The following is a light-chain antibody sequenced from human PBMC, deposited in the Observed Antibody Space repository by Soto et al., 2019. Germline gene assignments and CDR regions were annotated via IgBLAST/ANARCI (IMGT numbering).Light chain of an antibody. J-gene: IGKJ5*01. CDR2: GVS. CDR1: QSISSGH. Sequence: EIVLTQSPGILSFSPGERATLSCRASQSISSGHLAWYQQRPGQAPRLLIYGVSSRASGIPDRFSGSGSGTYFTLTIIRLEPEDFAVYSYQRYDSPPTFGQGTRLEIK. CDR3: QRYDSPPT. V-gene: IGKV3-20*01.